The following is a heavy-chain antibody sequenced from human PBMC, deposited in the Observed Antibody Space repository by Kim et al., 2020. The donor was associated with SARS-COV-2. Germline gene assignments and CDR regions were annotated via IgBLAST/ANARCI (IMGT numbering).Heavy chain of an antibody. CDR2: IYYSGST. D-gene: IGHD1-1*01. Sequence: SETLSLTCTVSGGSISSSSYYWGWIRQPPGKGLEWIGSIYYSGSTYYNPSLKSRVTISVDTSKNQFSLKLSSVTAADTAVYYCARHRTGIADAFDIWGQGKMFTVSS. J-gene: IGHJ3*02. V-gene: IGHV4-39*01. CDR1: GGSISSSSYY. CDR3: ARHRTGIADAFDI.